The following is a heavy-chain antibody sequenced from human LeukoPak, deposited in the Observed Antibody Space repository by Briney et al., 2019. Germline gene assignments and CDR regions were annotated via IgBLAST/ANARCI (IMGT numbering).Heavy chain of an antibody. CDR3: ARMMAKYSGSYPGYYYYGMDV. Sequence: ESGPALVKPTQTLTLTCTFSGFSLSTSGMYVSWIRQPPGKALEWLALIDWDDDKYYSTSLKTRLTISKDTSKNQVVLTMTNMDPVDTATYYCARMMAKYSGSYPGYYYYGMDVWGQGTTVTVSS. D-gene: IGHD1-26*01. V-gene: IGHV2-70*01. CDR2: IDWDDDK. J-gene: IGHJ6*02. CDR1: GFSLSTSGMY.